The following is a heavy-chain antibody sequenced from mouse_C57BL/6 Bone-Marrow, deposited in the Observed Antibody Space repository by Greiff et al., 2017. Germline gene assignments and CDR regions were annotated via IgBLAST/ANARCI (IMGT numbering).Heavy chain of an antibody. CDR2: IYPGDGDT. CDR3: ASMVTTRAWFAY. Sequence: QVQLKQSGPELVTPGASVKLSCKASGYAFSSSWMNWVKQRPGKGLAWIGRIYPGDGDTNYNGKFKGKATLTADKSSSTAYMQLSSLPSEDSAVYCCASMVTTRAWFAYWGQGTLVTVSA. J-gene: IGHJ3*01. D-gene: IGHD2-1*01. CDR1: GYAFSSSW. V-gene: IGHV1-82*01.